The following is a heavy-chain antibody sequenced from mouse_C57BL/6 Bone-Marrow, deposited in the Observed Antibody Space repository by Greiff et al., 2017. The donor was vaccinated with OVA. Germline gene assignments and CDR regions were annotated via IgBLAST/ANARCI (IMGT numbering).Heavy chain of an antibody. CDR3: ARERDY. V-gene: IGHV1-85*01. CDR2: IYPRDGST. Sequence: VQLQQSGPELVKPGASVKLSCKASGYTFPSYDLNWVKQRPGQGLEWIGCIYPRDGSTKYNEKFKGKATLTVDTSSSTAYMELHSLTSEDSAVYFCARERDYWGQGTLVTVSA. J-gene: IGHJ3*01. CDR1: GYTFPSYD.